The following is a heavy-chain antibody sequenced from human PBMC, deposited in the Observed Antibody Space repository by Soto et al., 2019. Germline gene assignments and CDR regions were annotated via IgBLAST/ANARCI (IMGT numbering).Heavy chain of an antibody. J-gene: IGHJ5*02. CDR1: GDSVSSNSAA. Sequence: SQTLSLTCAISGDSVSSNSAAWNWIRQSPSRGIEWLGRTYYRSKWYNDYAVSVKSRITINPDTSKNQFSLQLNSVTPEDTSVYFCARTLSSSAENWFDPWGQGTLVTVSS. V-gene: IGHV6-1*01. CDR2: TYYRSKWYN. CDR3: ARTLSSSAENWFDP. D-gene: IGHD6-6*01.